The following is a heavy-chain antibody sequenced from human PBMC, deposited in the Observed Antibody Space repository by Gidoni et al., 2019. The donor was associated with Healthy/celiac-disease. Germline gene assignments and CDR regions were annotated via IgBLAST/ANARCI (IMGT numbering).Heavy chain of an antibody. CDR1: GFTFRSYW. CDR3: ARDYYDSSGYYFAPSTNDY. V-gene: IGHV3-7*01. Sequence: EVQLVESGGGLVQPGGSLRLSCAASGFTFRSYWMSWVRQAPGKGLEWVANIKQDGSEKYYVDSVKGRFTISRDNAKNSLYLQMNSLRAEDTAVYYCARDYYDSSGYYFAPSTNDYWGQGTLVTVSS. J-gene: IGHJ4*02. D-gene: IGHD3-22*01. CDR2: IKQDGSEK.